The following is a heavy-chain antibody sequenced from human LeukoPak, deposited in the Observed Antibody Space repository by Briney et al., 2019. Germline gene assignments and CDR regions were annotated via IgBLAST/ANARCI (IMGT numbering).Heavy chain of an antibody. J-gene: IGHJ5*02. CDR3: AIDYDNSAFYSA. D-gene: IGHD3-22*01. Sequence: PSETLSLTCTVSGGSVTSYPYCWAWIRQSPGKGLEWIGIIYYSGNTHYNPSLNSRVTISLATSKNQFSLKLNSVTAADTAIYYCAIDYDNSAFYSAWGQGTLVTVSS. CDR2: IYYSGNT. CDR1: GGSVTSYPYC. V-gene: IGHV4-39*07.